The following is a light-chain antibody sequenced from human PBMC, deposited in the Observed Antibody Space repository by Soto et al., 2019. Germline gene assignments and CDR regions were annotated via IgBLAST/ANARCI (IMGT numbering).Light chain of an antibody. V-gene: IGKV3D-15*01. CDR2: ADS. J-gene: IGKJ5*01. CDR1: QSISGY. Sequence: EIVLTQSPATLSLSPGERATLSCRASQSISGYLGCYQQKPGQAPRLLIYADSNRATGIPARFSGSGSGTEFTLTINSLQSEDSAVYYCQQHNQWPITFGQGTRLEI. CDR3: QQHNQWPIT.